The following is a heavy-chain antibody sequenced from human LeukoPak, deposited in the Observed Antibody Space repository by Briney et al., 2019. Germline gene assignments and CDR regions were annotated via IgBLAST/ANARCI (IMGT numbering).Heavy chain of an antibody. CDR1: GYKFSNYG. D-gene: IGHD1-26*01. Sequence: ASVKVSCKASGYKFSNYGISWVRQAPGQGLEWMGWISGFSGNTNYAQKFQDRVTLSTDTSTSTVYMDLRSLISDDTAVYYCAKGHGWEASYYYYYMDVWGKGTTVTISS. V-gene: IGHV1-18*01. CDR2: ISGFSGNT. J-gene: IGHJ6*03. CDR3: AKGHGWEASYYYYYMDV.